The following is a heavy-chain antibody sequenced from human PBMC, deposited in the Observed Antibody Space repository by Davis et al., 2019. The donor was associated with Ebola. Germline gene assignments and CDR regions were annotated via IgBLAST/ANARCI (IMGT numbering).Heavy chain of an antibody. CDR3: ARHTMLNY. CDR2: IYSGGST. V-gene: IGHV3-66*04. Sequence: GESLKISCAASGFTVSSNYMSWVRQAPGKGLEWVSVIYSGGSTYYADSVKGRFTISRHNSKNTLYLQMNSLRAEDTAVYYCARHTMLNYWGQGTLVTVSS. CDR1: GFTVSSNY. J-gene: IGHJ4*02. D-gene: IGHD2-8*01.